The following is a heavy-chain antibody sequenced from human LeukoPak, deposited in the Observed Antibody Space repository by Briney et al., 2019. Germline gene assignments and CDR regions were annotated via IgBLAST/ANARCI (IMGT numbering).Heavy chain of an antibody. V-gene: IGHV4-59*08. Sequence: PSETLSLTCTVSGGSISSYYWSWIRQPPGKGLEWIGYIYYSGSTNYNPSLKSRVTISVDTSKNQFSLKLSSVTAADTAVYYCARLWELLYYFDYWGQGTLVTVSS. J-gene: IGHJ4*02. CDR1: GGSISSYY. D-gene: IGHD1-26*01. CDR2: IYYSGST. CDR3: ARLWELLYYFDY.